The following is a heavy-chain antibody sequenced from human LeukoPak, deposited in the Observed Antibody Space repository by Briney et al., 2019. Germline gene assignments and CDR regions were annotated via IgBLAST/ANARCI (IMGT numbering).Heavy chain of an antibody. V-gene: IGHV1-69*13. D-gene: IGHD2/OR15-2a*01. CDR3: ARIISKERDLYFLGMDV. Sequence: ASLKVSSKPSGGSLRSNGINWVRRAPGQGLEWLGGIHPVSVRTFSGQRFHGRVTTTSAETTRTTYMELYSLISDDTAIYCCARIISKERDLYFLGMDVWGQGTTVTVSS. J-gene: IGHJ6*02. CDR2: IHPVSVRT. CDR1: GGSLRSNG.